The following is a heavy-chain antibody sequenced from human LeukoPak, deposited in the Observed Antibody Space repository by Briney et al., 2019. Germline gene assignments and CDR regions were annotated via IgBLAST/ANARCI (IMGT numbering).Heavy chain of an antibody. CDR1: GYSFSSYW. CDR3: ARNDYMDV. J-gene: IGHJ6*03. CDR2: IYPGDFDI. Sequence: GESLKISCKGSGYSFSSYWIGWVRQMPGKGPEWMGFIYPGDFDIRYSLSFQGQVTVSADKSINTAYLQWSSLKASDTAMYYCARNDYMDVWGKGTTVTVSS. V-gene: IGHV5-51*01.